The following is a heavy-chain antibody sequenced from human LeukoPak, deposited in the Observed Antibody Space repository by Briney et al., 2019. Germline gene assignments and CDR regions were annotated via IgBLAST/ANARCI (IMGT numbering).Heavy chain of an antibody. CDR2: IYYSGST. D-gene: IGHD3-10*01. Sequence: PSETLSLTCTVSGGSISSSSYYWSWIRQPPGKGLEWIGYIYYSGSTNYNPSLKSRVTISVDTSKNQFSLKLSSVTAADTAVYYCAGGSRYGSGMFWFDPWGQGTLVTVSS. CDR3: AGGSRYGSGMFWFDP. CDR1: GGSISSSSYY. J-gene: IGHJ5*02. V-gene: IGHV4-61*01.